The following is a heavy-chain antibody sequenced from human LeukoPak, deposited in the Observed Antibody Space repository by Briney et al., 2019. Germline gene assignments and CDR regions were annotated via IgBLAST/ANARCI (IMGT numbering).Heavy chain of an antibody. J-gene: IGHJ4*02. CDR1: GYTFTSYS. V-gene: IGHV1-18*01. D-gene: IGHD1-26*01. CDR2: IIAYNGNT. Sequence: ASVKVSCKASGYTFTSYSINWVRQAPGQGLKWVGWIIAYNGNTKYAQKLQGRVTMTTDTSTSTAYMELRSLRSDDTAVYYCARGLGGSGSYFLTFDYWGQGALVTVSS. CDR3: ARGLGGSGSYFLTFDY.